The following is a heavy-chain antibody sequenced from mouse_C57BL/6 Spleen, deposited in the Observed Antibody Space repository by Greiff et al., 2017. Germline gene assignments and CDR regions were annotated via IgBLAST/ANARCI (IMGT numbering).Heavy chain of an antibody. CDR1: GYAFSSSW. Sequence: VHLVESGPELVKPGASVKISCKASGYAFSSSWMNWVKQRPGKGLEWIGRIYPGDGDTNYNGKFKGKATLTADKSSSTAYMQLSSLTSEDSAVYFGAREGPNYDGSSFYAMDYWGQGTSVTVSS. V-gene: IGHV1-82*01. J-gene: IGHJ4*01. CDR2: IYPGDGDT. CDR3: AREGPNYDGSSFYAMDY. D-gene: IGHD1-1*01.